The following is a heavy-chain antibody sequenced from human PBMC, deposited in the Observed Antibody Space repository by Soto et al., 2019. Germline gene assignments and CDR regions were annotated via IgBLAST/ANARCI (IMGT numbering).Heavy chain of an antibody. V-gene: IGHV4-31*03. CDR1: CGSISSGVYY. J-gene: IGHJ4*02. D-gene: IGHD6-19*01. CDR2: IYYSGST. Sequence: LSLTCTVSCGSISSGVYYWSWIRQHPGKGLEWSGYIYYSGSTYYNPSLKSRVTISVDTSKNQFSLKLSSVTAADTAVYYCARARYSSGWPDLFDYWGQGTLVTVSS. CDR3: ARARYSSGWPDLFDY.